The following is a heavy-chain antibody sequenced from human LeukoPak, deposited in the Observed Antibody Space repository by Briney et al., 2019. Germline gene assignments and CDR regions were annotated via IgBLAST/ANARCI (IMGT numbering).Heavy chain of an antibody. Sequence: GGSLRLSCAASGFTFSSYAMRWVRQAPGKGLEWVAVISYDGSNKYYADSVKGRFTISRDNSKNTLYLQMNSLRAEDTAVYYCAKLLTGAPRNQHYFDYWGQGTLVTVSS. J-gene: IGHJ4*02. CDR2: ISYDGSNK. V-gene: IGHV3-30*04. D-gene: IGHD2-21*01. CDR3: AKLLTGAPRNQHYFDY. CDR1: GFTFSSYA.